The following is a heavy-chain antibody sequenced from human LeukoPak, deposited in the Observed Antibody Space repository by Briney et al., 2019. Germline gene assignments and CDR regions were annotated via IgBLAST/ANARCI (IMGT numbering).Heavy chain of an antibody. D-gene: IGHD1-20*01. CDR1: GFTFTNAW. CDR2: IKSKADGETI. Sequence: GGSLRLSCAASGFTFTNAWMNWVRQAPGKGLEWVGRIKSKADGETIDYAAPVKGRFTLSRDDSKNMLYLQMNSLKSEDTAVYYCSTLTSRGLSDSWGQGTLVTVSS. J-gene: IGHJ4*02. CDR3: STLTSRGLSDS. V-gene: IGHV3-15*07.